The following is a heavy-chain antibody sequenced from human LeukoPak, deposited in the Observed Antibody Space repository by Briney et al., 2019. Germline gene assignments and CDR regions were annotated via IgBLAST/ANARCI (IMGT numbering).Heavy chain of an antibody. CDR3: ARSSGESDY. D-gene: IGHD3-10*01. Sequence: GGSLRLSCQASGFAFSTHAMSWVRQAAGQGLEWVSAISAGDNSTYYADSVKGRFSISRDNSKNTLYLNMNSLRVDDTAVYYCARSSGESDYWGQGTLVTVS. V-gene: IGHV3-23*01. CDR1: GFAFSTHA. CDR2: ISAGDNST. J-gene: IGHJ4*02.